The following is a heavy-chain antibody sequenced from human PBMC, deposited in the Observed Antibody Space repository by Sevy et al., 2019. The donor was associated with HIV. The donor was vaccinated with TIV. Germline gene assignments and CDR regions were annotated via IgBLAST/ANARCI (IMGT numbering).Heavy chain of an antibody. D-gene: IGHD1-7*01. CDR1: GFTFSDYY. CDR2: ISNSGSTI. V-gene: IGHV3-11*01. Sequence: GGSLRLSCAASGFTFSDYYMSWIRQAPGKGLEWVSYISNSGSTIYYADSVKGRFTISRDNAKNSLYLQRNSLRAEDTAVYYCARAITLTTFPYYGMDVWGQGTTVTVSS. J-gene: IGHJ6*02. CDR3: ARAITLTTFPYYGMDV.